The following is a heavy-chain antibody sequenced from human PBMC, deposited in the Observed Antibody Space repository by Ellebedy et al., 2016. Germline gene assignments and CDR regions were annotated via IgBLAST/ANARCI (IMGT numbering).Heavy chain of an antibody. CDR2: ISSSSSYI. D-gene: IGHD5-24*01. V-gene: IGHV3-21*01. CDR1: GFTFSSYW. CDR3: ATQMDGSWYFDL. Sequence: GGSLRLXXAASGFTFSSYWMSWVRQAPGKGLEWVSSISSSSSYIYYADSVKGRFTISRDNSKNTLYLQMNSLRAEDTAVYYCATQMDGSWYFDLWGRGTLVTVSS. J-gene: IGHJ2*01.